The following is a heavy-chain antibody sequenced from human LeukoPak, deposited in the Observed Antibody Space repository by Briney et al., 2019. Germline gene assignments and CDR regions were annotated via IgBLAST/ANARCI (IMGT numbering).Heavy chain of an antibody. CDR1: GGTFSSYA. V-gene: IGHV1-18*01. Sequence: ASVKVSCKASGGTFSSYAISWVRQAPGQGLEWMGWISVYNGNTNYAQKLQGRVTMTTDTSTSTAYMQLRSLRSDDTAVYYCARGESGIQHWGQGTLVTVSS. CDR3: ARGESGIQH. J-gene: IGHJ1*01. CDR2: ISVYNGNT.